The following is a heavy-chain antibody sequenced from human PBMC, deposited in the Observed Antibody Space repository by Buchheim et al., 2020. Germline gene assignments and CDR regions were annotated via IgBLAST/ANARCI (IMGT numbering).Heavy chain of an antibody. J-gene: IGHJ6*03. V-gene: IGHV3-73*02. Sequence: EVQLVESGGGLVQPGGSLKLSCAASGFTFSGSAMHWVRQASGKGLEWVGRIRSKANSYATAYAASVKGRFTISRDDSKNTAYLQMNSLKTEDTAVYYCTRSGDTAMATPLQYYYYYMDVWGKGTT. D-gene: IGHD5-18*01. CDR1: GFTFSGSA. CDR3: TRSGDTAMATPLQYYYYYMDV. CDR2: IRSKANSYAT.